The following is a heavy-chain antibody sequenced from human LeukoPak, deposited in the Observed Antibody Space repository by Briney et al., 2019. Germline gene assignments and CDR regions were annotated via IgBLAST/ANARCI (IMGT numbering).Heavy chain of an antibody. V-gene: IGHV3-23*01. CDR1: GFTFSSYA. CDR2: ISGSGGST. J-gene: IGHJ4*02. CDR3: AKDWGYCSGTSCYSSPLDY. D-gene: IGHD2-2*02. Sequence: GGSLRLSCAASGFTFSSYAMSWVRQAPGKGLEWVSAISGSGGSTYYADSVKGRFTISRDNSKNTLYLQMNSLRAEDTAVYYCAKDWGYCSGTSCYSSPLDYWGQGTLVTVSS.